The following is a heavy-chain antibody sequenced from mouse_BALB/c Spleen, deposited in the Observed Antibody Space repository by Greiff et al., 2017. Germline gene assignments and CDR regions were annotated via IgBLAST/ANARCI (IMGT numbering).Heavy chain of an antibody. CDR3: ARWIYYGNYGAMDY. J-gene: IGHJ4*01. CDR2: IDPANGNT. V-gene: IGHV14-3*02. Sequence: VQLQQSGAELVKPGASVKLSCTASGFNIKDTYMHWVKQRPEQGLEWIGRIDPANGNTKYDPKFQGKATITADTSSNTAYLQLSSLTSEDTAVYYCARWIYYGNYGAMDYRGQGTSVTVSS. D-gene: IGHD2-1*01. CDR1: GFNIKDTY.